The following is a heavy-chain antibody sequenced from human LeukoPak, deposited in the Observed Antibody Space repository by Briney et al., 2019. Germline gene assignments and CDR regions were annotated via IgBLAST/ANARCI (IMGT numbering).Heavy chain of an antibody. V-gene: IGHV1-69*13. CDR1: GYTFTSYG. CDR2: IIPIFGTA. CDR3: ARDRRTYSNAFDI. D-gene: IGHD4-11*01. Sequence: ASVKVSCKASGYTFTSYGISWVRQAPGQGLEWMGGIIPIFGTANYAQKFQGRVTITADESTSTAYMELSSLRSEDTAVYYCARDRRTYSNAFDIWGQGTMVTVSS. J-gene: IGHJ3*02.